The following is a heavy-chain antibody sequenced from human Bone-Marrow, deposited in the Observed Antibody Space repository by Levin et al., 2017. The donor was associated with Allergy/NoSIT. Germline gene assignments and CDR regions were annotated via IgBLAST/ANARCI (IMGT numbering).Heavy chain of an antibody. CDR3: ARDYYHSGTYFFDY. CDR1: GYTFTRYG. J-gene: IGHJ4*02. D-gene: IGHD3-10*01. CDR2: ISGFNGNT. Sequence: ASVKVSCKASGYTFTRYGITWVRQAPGQGPEWMGWISGFNGNTNYAQKFQGRVTVTTDTSTNPAYLELRSLTSDDTAFYYCARDYYHSGTYFFDYWGQGTLVTVSS. V-gene: IGHV1-18*01.